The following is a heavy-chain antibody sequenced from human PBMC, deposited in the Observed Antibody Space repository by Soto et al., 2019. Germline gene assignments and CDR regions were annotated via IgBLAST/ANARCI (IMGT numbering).Heavy chain of an antibody. Sequence: QMQLVQSGPEVKKPGTSVKVSCKASGFTFTSSAMQWVRQARGQRLEWIGWIVVGSGNTNYAQKFQERVTITRDMSTSTAYMELSSLRSEDTAVYYCAADPSIAAAGIDYYYYMDVWGKGTTVTVSS. J-gene: IGHJ6*03. CDR3: AADPSIAAAGIDYYYYMDV. D-gene: IGHD6-13*01. CDR2: IVVGSGNT. V-gene: IGHV1-58*02. CDR1: GFTFTSSA.